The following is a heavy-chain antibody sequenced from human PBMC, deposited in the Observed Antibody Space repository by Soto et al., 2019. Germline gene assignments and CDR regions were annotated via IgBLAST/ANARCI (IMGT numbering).Heavy chain of an antibody. V-gene: IGHV2-5*02. CDR3: PQRPPYSSNW. Sequence: QITLKESGPTLVQRTQTLTLTCTFSGFSLSTSGVGVGWFRQPPGKALEWLALIYWDDGKRYSPSLKSRLTNTKETSNYQVVPRMTKMEPVDTATYDCPQRPPYSSNW. CDR1: GFSLSTSGVG. D-gene: IGHD6-13*01. J-gene: IGHJ5*01. CDR2: IYWDDGK.